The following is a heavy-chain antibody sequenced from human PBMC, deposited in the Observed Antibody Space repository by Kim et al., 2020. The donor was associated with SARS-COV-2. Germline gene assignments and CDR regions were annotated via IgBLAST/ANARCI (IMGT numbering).Heavy chain of an antibody. J-gene: IGHJ3*02. CDR2: ISGSGGST. CDR1: GFTFSSYA. V-gene: IGHV3-23*01. D-gene: IGHD3-10*01. CDR3: AKDILWFGDVSLFGDAFDI. Sequence: GGSLRLSCAASGFTFSSYAMSWVRQAPGKGLEWVSAISGSGGSTYYADSVKGRFTISRDNSKNTLYLQMNSLRAEDTAVYYCAKDILWFGDVSLFGDAFDIWGQGTMVTVSS.